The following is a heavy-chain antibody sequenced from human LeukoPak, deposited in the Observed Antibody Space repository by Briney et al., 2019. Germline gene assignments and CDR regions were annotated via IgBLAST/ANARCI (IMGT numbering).Heavy chain of an antibody. V-gene: IGHV1-2*02. CDR1: GYFFTGYF. Sequence: ASVKVSCKASGYFFTGYFIHWVRQVAGQGLEWMGWINPNTGGTNYAQKFQGRVTMTSDTFIRTAYMELTSLRSDDTAVYYCARDGGHCSGGSCYWFDPWGQGTQVIVTS. D-gene: IGHD2-15*01. J-gene: IGHJ5*02. CDR2: INPNTGGT. CDR3: ARDGGHCSGGSCYWFDP.